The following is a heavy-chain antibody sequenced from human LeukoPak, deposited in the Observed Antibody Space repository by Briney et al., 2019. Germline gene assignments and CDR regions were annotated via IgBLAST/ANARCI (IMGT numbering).Heavy chain of an antibody. D-gene: IGHD6-6*01. CDR2: INPNSGGT. V-gene: IGHV1-2*02. Sequence: GASVKVSCKASGYTFTGYYMHWVRQTPGQGLEWMGWINPNSGGTNYAQKFQGRVTMTRDTSISTAYMELSRLRSDDTAVYYCAMLPLESIAARGPYYYYGMDVWGQGTTVTVSS. CDR3: AMLPLESIAARGPYYYYGMDV. CDR1: GYTFTGYY. J-gene: IGHJ6*02.